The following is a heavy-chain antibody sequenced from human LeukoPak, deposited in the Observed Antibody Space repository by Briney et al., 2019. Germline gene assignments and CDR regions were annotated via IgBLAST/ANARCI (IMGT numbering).Heavy chain of an antibody. CDR3: ARHRHYWRSYDAFYI. D-gene: IGHD1-1*01. CDR2: INHSGST. Sequence: PSETLSLTCGVYGGSFSGYYWSWIHQPPGKGLEWIGEINHSGSTNYNPSLKSRVTISVDTSKNQFSLKLSSVTAADTAVYYCARHRHYWRSYDAFYIWGQGTMVTVSS. V-gene: IGHV4-34*01. CDR1: GGSFSGYY. J-gene: IGHJ3*02.